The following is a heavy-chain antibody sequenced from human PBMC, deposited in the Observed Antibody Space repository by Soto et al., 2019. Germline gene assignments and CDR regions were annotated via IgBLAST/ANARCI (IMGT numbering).Heavy chain of an antibody. D-gene: IGHD6-13*01. V-gene: IGHV3-30*18. CDR2: ISYDASDT. CDR1: GFTFSNDG. CDR3: AKDPGYSNSWPFDY. Sequence: QVQLVESGGGVVQPGRSLRLSCAASGFTFSNDGMHWVRQAPGKGLEWVAVISYDASDTYYADSVKGRFTISRDNSKNTLFLQMNSLRTDDTAVYYCAKDPGYSNSWPFDYWGQGTLVTVSS. J-gene: IGHJ4*02.